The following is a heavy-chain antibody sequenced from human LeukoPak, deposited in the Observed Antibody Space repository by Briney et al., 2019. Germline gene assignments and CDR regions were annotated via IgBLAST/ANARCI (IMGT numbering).Heavy chain of an antibody. V-gene: IGHV1-69*13. D-gene: IGHD2-2*02. CDR3: ARVGYCSSTSCYTVGDYYYYGMDV. CDR2: IIPILGTA. J-gene: IGHJ6*02. Sequence: SVKVSCKASGGTFSSYAISWVRQAPGQGLEWMGGIIPILGTANYAQKFQGRVTITADESTSTAYMELSSLRSEDTAVYYCARVGYCSSTSCYTVGDYYYYGMDVWGQGTTVTVSS. CDR1: GGTFSSYA.